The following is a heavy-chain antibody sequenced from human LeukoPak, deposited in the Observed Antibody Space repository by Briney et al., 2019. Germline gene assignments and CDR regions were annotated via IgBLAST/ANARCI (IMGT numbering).Heavy chain of an antibody. J-gene: IGHJ4*02. CDR1: GGSFSGYY. CDR3: ARGRNYDILTGYYRY. Sequence: SETLSLTCAVYGGSFSGYYWSWIRQPPGKGREGIGEINHSGSTNYNPSLKSRVTTSVDTSKNQFSLKLSSVTAADTAVYYCARGRNYDILTGYYRYWGQGTLVTVSS. V-gene: IGHV4-34*01. CDR2: INHSGST. D-gene: IGHD3-9*01.